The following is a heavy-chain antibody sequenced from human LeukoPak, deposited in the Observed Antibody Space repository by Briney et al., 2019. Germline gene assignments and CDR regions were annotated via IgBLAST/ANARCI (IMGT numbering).Heavy chain of an antibody. J-gene: IGHJ6*02. CDR3: ARLGSGYSYGYFYYYGMDV. D-gene: IGHD5-18*01. CDR2: MNPNSGNT. CDR1: GYTFTSYD. Sequence: APVKVSCKASGYTFTSYDINWVRQATGQGLEWVGWMNPNSGNTGYVQKFQGRVTMTRNTSISTAYMELSSLRSEDTAVYYCARLGSGYSYGYFYYYGMDVWGQGTTVTVSS. V-gene: IGHV1-8*01.